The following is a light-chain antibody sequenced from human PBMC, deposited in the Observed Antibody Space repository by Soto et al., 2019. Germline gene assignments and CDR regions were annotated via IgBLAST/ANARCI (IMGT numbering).Light chain of an antibody. CDR1: QSVSSN. CDR2: GAS. V-gene: IGKV3-15*01. Sequence: RVLTQSPGTLSLSPGERATLSCRVSQSVSSNLAWYQQKPGQAPRLLIYGASTRATGIPARFSGSGSGTEFTLTISSLQSEDFAVYYCQQYNNWPRTFGQGTKVDIK. CDR3: QQYNNWPRT. J-gene: IGKJ1*01.